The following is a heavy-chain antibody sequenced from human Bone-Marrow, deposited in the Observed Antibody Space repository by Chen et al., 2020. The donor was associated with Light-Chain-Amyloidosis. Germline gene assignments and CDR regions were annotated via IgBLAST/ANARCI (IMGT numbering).Heavy chain of an antibody. J-gene: IGHJ3*02. CDR1: GFSLSDFS. CDR3: VREDVSGTYSYTFDI. V-gene: IGHV3-48*03. D-gene: IGHD1-26*01. Sequence: EAQLVDSGGGLVQPGGSLRLFGAASGFSLSDFSMNWVRQAPGQGLQWVSSISGSGATIFYADSVQGRFSISRDIDKNLVFLQMDNLREGDTALYYCVREDVSGTYSYTFDIWGQGTMVTVSS. CDR2: ISGSGATI.